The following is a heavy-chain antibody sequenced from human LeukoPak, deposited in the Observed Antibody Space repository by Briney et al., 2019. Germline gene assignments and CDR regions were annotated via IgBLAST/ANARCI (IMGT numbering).Heavy chain of an antibody. D-gene: IGHD6-13*01. CDR2: ISGSGGAT. V-gene: IGHV3-23*01. J-gene: IGHJ3*02. CDR1: GFTFNTYG. CDR3: ARDRGSSWYVDAFDI. Sequence: GGSLRLSCAASGFTFNTYGMSWVRQAPGKGLEWVSGISGSGGATYYADSVKGRFTISRDNAKNSLYLQMNSLRAEDTAVYYCARDRGSSWYVDAFDIWGQGTMVTVSS.